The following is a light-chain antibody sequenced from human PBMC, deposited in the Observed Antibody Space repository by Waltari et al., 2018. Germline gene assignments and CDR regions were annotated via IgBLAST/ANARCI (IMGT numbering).Light chain of an antibody. CDR3: QHYDNFPPIT. CDR2: DAS. Sequence: DIQMTQSPSSLSASVGDRVTIPCQASQDIYNYLNWYQQKPGKAPKLLIFDASILKTGVPSRFSGSGSGTVFTLTISSLQPEYFATYYCQHYDNFPPITFGQGTRLDIQ. CDR1: QDIYNY. J-gene: IGKJ5*01. V-gene: IGKV1-33*01.